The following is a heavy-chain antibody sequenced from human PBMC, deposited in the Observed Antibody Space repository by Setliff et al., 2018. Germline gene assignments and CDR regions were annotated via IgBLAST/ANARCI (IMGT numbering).Heavy chain of an antibody. J-gene: IGHJ6*03. Sequence: VASVKVSCKASGGTFSSYGISWVRQAPGQGLEWMGGTIPMFGTTSYARQFQGRVTIITDESTSTAYMQLSSLGSEDTAVYYCVREGVDSRSSTDYRYYMDVWG. V-gene: IGHV1-69*05. CDR1: GGTFSSYG. CDR2: TIPMFGTT. CDR3: VREGVDSRSSTDYRYYMDV. D-gene: IGHD3-22*01.